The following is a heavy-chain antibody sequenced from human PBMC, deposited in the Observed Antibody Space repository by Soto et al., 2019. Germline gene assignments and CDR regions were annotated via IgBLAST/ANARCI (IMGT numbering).Heavy chain of an antibody. CDR3: ATIRVRGGPLRFED. J-gene: IGHJ4*01. CDR1: GGLISKYS. V-gene: IGHV1-69*06. CDR2: VLPISGST. Sequence: QVQLVQSGAEVRKPGSSVKVSCKTSGGLISKYSFNWVRQAPGQGLEWMGGVLPISGSTDYAQKFQGRLTITADRSTITVYMELSWLRSDDTANYYCATIRVRGGPLRFEDGGQGMLSSVSS. D-gene: IGHD5-12*01.